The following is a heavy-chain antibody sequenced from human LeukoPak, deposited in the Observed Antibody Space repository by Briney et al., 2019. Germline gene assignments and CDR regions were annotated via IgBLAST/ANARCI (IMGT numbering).Heavy chain of an antibody. V-gene: IGHV1-2*02. CDR3: ARRSYCSSTSCYIDY. Sequence: ASVKVSCKASGYTFTGYYMHWVRQAPGQGLEWMGWINPNSDGTNYAQKFQGRVTMTRDTSISTAYMELSRLTSDDTAVYYCARRSYCSSTSCYIDYWGQGTLVTVSS. J-gene: IGHJ4*02. D-gene: IGHD2-2*02. CDR2: INPNSDGT. CDR1: GYTFTGYY.